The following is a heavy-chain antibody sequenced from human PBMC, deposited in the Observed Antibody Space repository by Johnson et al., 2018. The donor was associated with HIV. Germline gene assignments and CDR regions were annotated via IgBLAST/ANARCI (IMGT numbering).Heavy chain of an antibody. CDR1: GFTFSSYA. Sequence: VQLVESGGGLVQPGGSLRLSCAASGFTFSSYAMHWVRQAPGKGLEYVSAISSNGGRTYYANSVKGRFTISRDNSKNTLYLQMGSLRAEDMAVYYCAREYSSSWYGALDAFDIWGQGTMVTVSS. J-gene: IGHJ3*02. V-gene: IGHV3-64*01. CDR3: AREYSSSWYGALDAFDI. CDR2: ISSNGGRT. D-gene: IGHD6-13*01.